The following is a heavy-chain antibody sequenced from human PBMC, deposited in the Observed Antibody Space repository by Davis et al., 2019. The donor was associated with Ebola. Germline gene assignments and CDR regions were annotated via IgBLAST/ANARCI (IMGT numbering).Heavy chain of an antibody. Sequence: PGGPLRLSCVASGITFTSYWMSWLRQAPGKGLEWVGSVKEDGSEKNYVDSVKGRFTISRDNAKSSLYLQMNSLRAEDTAVYYCERAGYYFGFDYWGQGTLVTVSS. V-gene: IGHV3-7*01. J-gene: IGHJ4*02. CDR1: GITFTSYW. CDR3: ERAGYYFGFDY. CDR2: VKEDGSEK. D-gene: IGHD2/OR15-2a*01.